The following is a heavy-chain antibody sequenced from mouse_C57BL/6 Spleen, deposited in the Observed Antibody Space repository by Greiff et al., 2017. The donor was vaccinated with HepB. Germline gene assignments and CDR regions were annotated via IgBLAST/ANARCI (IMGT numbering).Heavy chain of an antibody. CDR1: GFTFSDAW. J-gene: IGHJ4*01. CDR2: IRNKANNHAT. D-gene: IGHD1-1*02. CDR3: TRLPYGYDAMDY. Sequence: EVKLVESGGGLVQPGGSMKLSCAASGFTFSDAWMDWVRQSPEKGLEWVAEIRNKANNHATNYAESVKGRFTISRDDSKSSVYLQMNSLRAEDTGIYYCTRLPYGYDAMDYWGQGTSVTVSS. V-gene: IGHV6-6*01.